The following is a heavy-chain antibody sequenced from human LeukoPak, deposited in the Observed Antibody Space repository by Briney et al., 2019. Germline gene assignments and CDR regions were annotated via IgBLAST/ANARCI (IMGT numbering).Heavy chain of an antibody. CDR2: ISSSSSTI. V-gene: IGHV3-48*04. CDR1: GFTFSSYS. Sequence: PGGSLRLSCAASGFTFSSYSMNWVRQAPGKGLEWVSYISSSSSTIYYADSVKGRFTISRDNAKNSLYLQMNSLRAEDTAVYYCARDSSLRYFDAYYYGMDVWGQGTTVTVSS. J-gene: IGHJ6*02. D-gene: IGHD3-9*01. CDR3: ARDSSLRYFDAYYYGMDV.